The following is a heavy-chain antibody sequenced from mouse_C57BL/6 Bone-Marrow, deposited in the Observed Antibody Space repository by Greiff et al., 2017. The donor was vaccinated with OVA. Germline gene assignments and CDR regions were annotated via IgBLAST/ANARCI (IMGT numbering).Heavy chain of an antibody. CDR2: INPSTGGT. Sequence: EVQLQQSGPELVKPGASVKISCKASGYSFTGYYMNWVKKSPEKSLEWIGEINPSTGGTTYNQKFKAKATLTVDKSSSTAYMQLKSLTSEDSAVYYCARKGVYYGSSYRAMDYWGQGTSVTVSS. CDR1: GYSFTGYY. D-gene: IGHD1-1*01. CDR3: ARKGVYYGSSYRAMDY. V-gene: IGHV1-42*01. J-gene: IGHJ4*01.